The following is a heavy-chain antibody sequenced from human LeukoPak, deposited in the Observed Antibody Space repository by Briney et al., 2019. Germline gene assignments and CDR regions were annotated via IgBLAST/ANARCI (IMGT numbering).Heavy chain of an antibody. CDR1: GFTFSNHA. CDR2: ISSSGGVT. V-gene: IGHV3-23*01. D-gene: IGHD2-15*01. Sequence: GGSLRLSCAASGFTFSNHAMSWVRQAPGKGLEWVSAISSSGGVTYYADSVKGRFTISRDNSKNTQYLQMNSLRAEDTAVYYCAKELGVVAATLSDAFDIWGQGTMVTVSS. J-gene: IGHJ3*02. CDR3: AKELGVVAATLSDAFDI.